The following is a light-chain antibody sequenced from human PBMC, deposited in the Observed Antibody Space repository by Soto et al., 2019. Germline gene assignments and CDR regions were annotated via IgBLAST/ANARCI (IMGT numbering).Light chain of an antibody. J-gene: IGKJ4*01. CDR3: QQYTNWPLT. CDR2: GAS. CDR1: QTVSSN. V-gene: IGKV3-15*01. Sequence: EIVMTQSPATLSVSPGEGATLSCRASQTVSSNLAWYQQKPGQAPRLLLSGASASATGVPARFSGSGSGTDFTLTVSSLPSEDFAIYYCQQYTNWPLTFGGGTTVELK.